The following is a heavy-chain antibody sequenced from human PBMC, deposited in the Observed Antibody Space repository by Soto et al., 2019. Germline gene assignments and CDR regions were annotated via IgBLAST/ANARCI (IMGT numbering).Heavy chain of an antibody. CDR1: GGPVSGDDLY. D-gene: IGHD3-22*01. CDR2: VYHTGTT. V-gene: IGHV4-31*02. Sequence: TLSLTCVFSGGPVSGDDLYWSWIRHLPGKGLEWIANVYHTGTTYYNPSLKSRVSMSVDTSQNQFSLILASVTAADTAVYYCARALVTDYNSRDYHYYFAMDVWGQGTSVTVS. J-gene: IGHJ6*02. CDR3: ARALVTDYNSRDYHYYFAMDV.